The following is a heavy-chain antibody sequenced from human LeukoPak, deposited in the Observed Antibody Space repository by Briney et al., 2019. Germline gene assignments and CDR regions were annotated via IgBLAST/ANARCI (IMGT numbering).Heavy chain of an antibody. Sequence: ASVKVSCKASGGTFSSYAISWVRQAPGQGLEWMGGIIPIFGTANYAQKFQGRVTITADKSTSTAYMELSSLRSEDTAVYYCARDPGVGYYFDYWGQGTLVTVSS. D-gene: IGHD3-3*01. CDR1: GGTFSSYA. V-gene: IGHV1-69*06. J-gene: IGHJ4*02. CDR2: IIPIFGTA. CDR3: ARDPGVGYYFDY.